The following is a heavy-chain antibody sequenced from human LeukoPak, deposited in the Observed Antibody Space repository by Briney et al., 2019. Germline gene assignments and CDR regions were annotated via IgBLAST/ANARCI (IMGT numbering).Heavy chain of an antibody. CDR3: ARRLPSYYDFSFAVDY. Sequence: GGSLRHSCAASGFTFSSYAMHWVRQAPGKGLEWVAVISYDGSNKYYADSVKGRFTISRDNSKNTLYLQMNSLRAEDTAVYYCARRLPSYYDFSFAVDYWGQGTLVTVSS. CDR2: ISYDGSNK. V-gene: IGHV3-30-3*01. CDR1: GFTFSSYA. J-gene: IGHJ4*02. D-gene: IGHD3-3*01.